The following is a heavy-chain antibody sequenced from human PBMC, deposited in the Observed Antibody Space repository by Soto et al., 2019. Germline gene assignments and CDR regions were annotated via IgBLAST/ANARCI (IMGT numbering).Heavy chain of an antibody. CDR3: ARDLSSGWYPNFDY. CDR1: GGSISSYY. D-gene: IGHD6-19*01. Sequence: PSETLSLTCTVSGGSISSYYWTWIRQPPGKGLEWIGYIYYSGSTNYNPSLKSRVTISVDTSKNQFSLKLSSVTAADTAVYYCARDLSSGWYPNFDYWGQGTLVTVSS. J-gene: IGHJ4*02. V-gene: IGHV4-59*01. CDR2: IYYSGST.